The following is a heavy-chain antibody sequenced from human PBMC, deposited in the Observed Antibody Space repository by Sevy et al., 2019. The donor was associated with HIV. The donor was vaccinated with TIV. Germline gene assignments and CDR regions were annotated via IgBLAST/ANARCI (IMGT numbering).Heavy chain of an antibody. CDR3: TRWSGSQSIFYF. CDR2: FKSKIHGGTT. J-gene: IGHJ4*02. D-gene: IGHD1-26*01. CDR1: GFIFGDYG. V-gene: IGHV3-49*04. Sequence: GGSLRLSCTASGFIFGDYGMSWVRQAPGKGLEWIAFFKSKIHGGTTENAASVKGRFTISRDDSKNIVYLQMSNLKTEDTAVYYCTRWSGSQSIFYFWGQGTLVTVSS.